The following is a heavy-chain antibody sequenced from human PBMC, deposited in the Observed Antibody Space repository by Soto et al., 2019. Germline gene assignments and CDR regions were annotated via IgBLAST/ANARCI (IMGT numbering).Heavy chain of an antibody. CDR3: ARMGGGTVTTPFDY. Sequence: QVQLVQSGAEVKKPGSSVKVSCKASGGTFSSYAISWVRQAPGQGLEWMGGIIPIFGTANYAQKLQGRVTITAAKSTSTAYMELSSLRSEDTAVYYCARMGGGTVTTPFDYWGQGTLVTVSS. CDR2: IIPIFGTA. V-gene: IGHV1-69*06. J-gene: IGHJ4*02. CDR1: GGTFSSYA. D-gene: IGHD4-17*01.